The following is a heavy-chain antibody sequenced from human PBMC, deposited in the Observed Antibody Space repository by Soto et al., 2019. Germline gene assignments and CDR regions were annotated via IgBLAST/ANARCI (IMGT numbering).Heavy chain of an antibody. V-gene: IGHV3-48*01. CDR2: ITGGVT. D-gene: IGHD2-21*01. Sequence: EVQLVESGGGLVQPGGSLRLSCEASGFTLSSYSMNWVRQAPGKGLEWVSFITGGVTKYADSVKGRFTISRDNAKNSLYLQMNSLRVEDTAVYYCVRDHLWAFDHWGQGALVTVSS. CDR3: VRDHLWAFDH. J-gene: IGHJ4*02. CDR1: GFTLSSYS.